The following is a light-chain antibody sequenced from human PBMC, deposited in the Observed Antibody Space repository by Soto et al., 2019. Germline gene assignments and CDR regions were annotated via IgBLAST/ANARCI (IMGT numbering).Light chain of an antibody. CDR2: AAS. CDR3: LQHDSYPLT. Sequence: DIQMTQSPSSLSAAVGDRVIITCRASQGIRNDLAWFQQKPGKAPQRLLYAASSLQSGVPSRFSGSGFGTESTLTISSLQPEDFGTYYCLQHDSYPLTFGGGTKVEIK. CDR1: QGIRND. V-gene: IGKV1-17*01. J-gene: IGKJ4*01.